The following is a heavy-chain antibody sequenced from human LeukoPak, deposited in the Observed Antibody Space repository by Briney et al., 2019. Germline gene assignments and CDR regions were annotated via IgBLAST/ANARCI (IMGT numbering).Heavy chain of an antibody. Sequence: GGSLRLSCAAFGFTFTNYAMSWVRQAPGKGLEWVAVISFDGRIKYYGDSVKGRFTISRDNSKNTLYLQMNSLRAEDTAVYYCAAAGRGIAAAIDYWGQGTLVTVSS. D-gene: IGHD6-13*01. CDR1: GFTFTNYA. CDR2: ISFDGRIK. CDR3: AAAGRGIAAAIDY. V-gene: IGHV3-30*03. J-gene: IGHJ4*02.